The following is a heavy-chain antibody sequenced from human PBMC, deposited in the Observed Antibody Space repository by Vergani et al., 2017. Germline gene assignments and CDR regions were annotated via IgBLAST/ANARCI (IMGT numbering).Heavy chain of an antibody. V-gene: IGHV3-30*02. CDR1: GFSFSSHA. CDR3: AKLELPFYYYYYMDV. J-gene: IGHJ6*03. Sequence: QVQLVESGGGVVQPGGSLRLSCVASGFSFSSHAMHWVRQVPGKGLEWVAFTRYDGSNKYYADSVKGRFTISRDNSKNTLYLQMNSLRAEDTAVYYCAKLELPFYYYYYMDVWGKGTTVTVSS. D-gene: IGHD1-7*01. CDR2: TRYDGSNK.